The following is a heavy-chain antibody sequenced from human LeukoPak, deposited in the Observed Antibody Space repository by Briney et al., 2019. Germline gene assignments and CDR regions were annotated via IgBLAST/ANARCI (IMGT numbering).Heavy chain of an antibody. CDR1: GFTFTNYY. J-gene: IGHJ6*02. CDR3: ARAAGPTYGMDV. V-gene: IGHV1-46*01. Sequence: ASVKVSCKASGFTFTNYYIHWVRQAPGQGLEWMGIINPSGGSTSYAQKFQGRVTMTRDTSTSTVYMELSSLRSEDTALYYCARAAGPTYGMDVWGQGTTVIASS. CDR2: INPSGGST. D-gene: IGHD6-25*01.